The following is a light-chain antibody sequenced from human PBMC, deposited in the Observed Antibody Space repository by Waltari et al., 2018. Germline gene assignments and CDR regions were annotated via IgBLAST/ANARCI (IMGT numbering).Light chain of an antibody. CDR2: DAS. J-gene: IGKJ1*01. CDR3: QKYGTLPAT. Sequence: SVLTQSRVTLFYSTGNSPRHSCRASQSVSRTLAWYQQKPGQAPRLLIYDASSRATGIPDRFSGSGSGTDFSLTISRLEPEDFAVYYCQKYGTLPATFGQGTKVEIK. V-gene: IGKV3-20*01. CDR1: QSVSRT.